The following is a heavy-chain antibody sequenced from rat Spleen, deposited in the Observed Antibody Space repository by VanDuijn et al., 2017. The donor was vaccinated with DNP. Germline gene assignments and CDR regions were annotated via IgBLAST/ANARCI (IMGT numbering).Heavy chain of an antibody. V-gene: IGHV5-22*01. Sequence: EVQLVESGGGLVQPGRTLKLSCAASGFTFSDYYMAWVRQAPKKGLERVASISYEGSSTYYGDSVTGRFTISRDKAKSTLYLQMNSLRSEDTATYYCARHETVVFDYWGQGVMVTVSS. CDR3: ARHETVVFDY. CDR2: ISYEGSST. J-gene: IGHJ2*01. CDR1: GFTFSDYY. D-gene: IGHD1-12*02.